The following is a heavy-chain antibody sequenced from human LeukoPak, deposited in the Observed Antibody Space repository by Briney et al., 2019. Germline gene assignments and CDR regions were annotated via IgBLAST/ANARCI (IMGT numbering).Heavy chain of an antibody. J-gene: IGHJ4*02. CDR3: ARGVDNWNDLLNY. CDR2: NNGDGSST. V-gene: IGHV3-74*01. CDR1: GFTPSNYW. D-gene: IGHD1-20*01. Sequence: GGSLRLSCAVSGFTPSNYWMHWVRQAPGKGLEWVARNNGDGSSTNYADSVKGRFTMSRDDAKNTLYLQMNSLRAEDTAVYFCARGVDNWNDLLNYWGQGTLVTVSS.